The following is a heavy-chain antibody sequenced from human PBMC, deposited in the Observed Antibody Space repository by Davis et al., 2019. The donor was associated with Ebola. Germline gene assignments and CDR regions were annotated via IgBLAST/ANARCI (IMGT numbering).Heavy chain of an antibody. Sequence: PGGSLRLSCAASGFTFSSYWMSWVRQAPGKGLEWVANIKQDGSEKYYVDSVKGRFTISRDNSKNTLYLQMNSLRAEDTAVYYCARDLSEYQLLYVGLDYYYYGMDVWGQGTTVTVSS. CDR1: GFTFSSYW. V-gene: IGHV3-7*01. D-gene: IGHD2-2*02. CDR3: ARDLSEYQLLYVGLDYYYYGMDV. CDR2: IKQDGSEK. J-gene: IGHJ6*02.